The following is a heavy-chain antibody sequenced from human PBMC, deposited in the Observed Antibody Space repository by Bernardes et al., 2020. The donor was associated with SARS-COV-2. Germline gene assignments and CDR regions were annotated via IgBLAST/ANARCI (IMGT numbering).Heavy chain of an antibody. Sequence: ETLALTCTVSGGSISSSSYYWGWIRQPPGKGLEWIGSIYYSGSTYYNPSLKSRVTISVDTSKNQFSLKLSSVTAADTAVYYCARGGSRATWIQLWFSPPFDYWGQGTLVTVSS. CDR3: ARGGSRATWIQLWFSPPFDY. CDR1: GGSISSSSYY. V-gene: IGHV4-39*01. CDR2: IYYSGST. D-gene: IGHD5-18*01. J-gene: IGHJ4*02.